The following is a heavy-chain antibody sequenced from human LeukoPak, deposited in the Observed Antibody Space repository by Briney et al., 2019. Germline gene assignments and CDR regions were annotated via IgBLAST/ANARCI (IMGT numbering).Heavy chain of an antibody. CDR2: INPSGGST. D-gene: IGHD5-18*01. Sequence: ASVKVSCKASGYTFTSYYMHWVGQAPGQGREWRGLINPSGGSTSYAQKFQGRVTMTRDTSTSTVYMALSSLTSADTAVYYCARENTAMATPSVYFSYWGQGTLVTASS. V-gene: IGHV1-46*01. J-gene: IGHJ4*02. CDR3: ARENTAMATPSVYFSY. CDR1: GYTFTSYY.